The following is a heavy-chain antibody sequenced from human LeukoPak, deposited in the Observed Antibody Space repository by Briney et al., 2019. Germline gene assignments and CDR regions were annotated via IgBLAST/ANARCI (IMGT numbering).Heavy chain of an antibody. CDR3: AKDRAARVPYYFDY. D-gene: IGHD6-6*01. J-gene: IGHJ4*02. V-gene: IGHV3-30*18. Sequence: PGGSLRLSCAASGFTFSSYGMHWVRQAPGKGLEWVAVISYDGSNKYYADSVKGRFTISRDNSKNTLYLQMNSLRAEDTAVYYCAKDRAARVPYYFDYWGQGTLVTVSS. CDR2: ISYDGSNK. CDR1: GFTFSSYG.